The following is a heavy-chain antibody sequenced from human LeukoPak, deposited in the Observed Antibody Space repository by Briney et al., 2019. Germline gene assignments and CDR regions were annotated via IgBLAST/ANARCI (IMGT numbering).Heavy chain of an antibody. V-gene: IGHV4-59*08. CDR3: ARQPSSGFYYAMDV. Sequence: PSETLSLTCTVSGGSISSYYWSWIRQPPGKGLEWIGWIFYSGSTNYNPSLTSRVTISVDTSKNQFSLKLSSVTAADTAVYYCARQPSSGFYYAMDVWGQGTTVTVSS. CDR1: GGSISSYY. J-gene: IGHJ6*02. D-gene: IGHD3-10*01. CDR2: IFYSGST.